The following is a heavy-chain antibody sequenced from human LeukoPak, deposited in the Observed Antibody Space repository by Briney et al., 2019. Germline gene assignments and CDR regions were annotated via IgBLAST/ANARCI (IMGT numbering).Heavy chain of an antibody. CDR2: INSDGSST. D-gene: IGHD3-3*01. CDR1: GFTFSSYW. J-gene: IGHJ4*02. V-gene: IGHV3-74*01. CDR3: ARAGGGYDFWSGYYWWNGSESPYIDY. Sequence: GGSLRLSCAASGFTFSSYWMHWVRQAPGKGLVWVSRINSDGSSTSYADSVKGRFTISRDNAKNTLYLQMNSLRAEDTAVYYCARAGGGYDFWSGYYWWNGSESPYIDYWGQGTLVTVSS.